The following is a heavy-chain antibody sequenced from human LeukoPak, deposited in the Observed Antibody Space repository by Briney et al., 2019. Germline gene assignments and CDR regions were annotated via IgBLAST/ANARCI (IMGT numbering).Heavy chain of an antibody. CDR2: IIPIFGTA. D-gene: IGHD6-13*01. J-gene: IGHJ4*02. Sequence: SVKVSCKASGGTFSSYAISWVRQAPGQGLEWRGGIIPIFGTANYAQKFQGRVTITTDESTSTAYMELSSLRSEDTAVYYCARGLVAYSSSFIDWGQGTLVTVSS. V-gene: IGHV1-69*05. CDR3: ARGLVAYSSSFID. CDR1: GGTFSSYA.